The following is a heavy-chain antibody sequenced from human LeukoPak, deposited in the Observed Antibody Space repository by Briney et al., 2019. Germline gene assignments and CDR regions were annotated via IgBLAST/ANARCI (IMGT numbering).Heavy chain of an antibody. Sequence: SETLSLTCAVYGGSFSGYYWSWIRQPPGKGLEWIGEITHSGSNKHNPCLKSRVNISADTSKNQFSMKLSAVTAADTGVYYCAREGIAASCWGQGTLVTVSS. J-gene: IGHJ4*02. V-gene: IGHV4-34*01. CDR2: ITHSGSN. D-gene: IGHD6-13*01. CDR3: AREGIAASC. CDR1: GGSFSGYY.